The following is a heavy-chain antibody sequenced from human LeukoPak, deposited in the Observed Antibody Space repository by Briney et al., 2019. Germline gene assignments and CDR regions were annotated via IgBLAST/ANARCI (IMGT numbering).Heavy chain of an antibody. J-gene: IGHJ6*02. CDR2: IIPILGIA. Sequence: SVKVSCKASGGTFSIYAISWVRQAPGQGPEWMGRIIPILGIANYAQKFQGRVTITADKSTSTAYMELSSLRSEDTAVYYCARSGIAAAGTNYYYGMDVWGQGTTVTVSS. D-gene: IGHD6-13*01. CDR1: GGTFSIYA. V-gene: IGHV1-69*04. CDR3: ARSGIAAAGTNYYYGMDV.